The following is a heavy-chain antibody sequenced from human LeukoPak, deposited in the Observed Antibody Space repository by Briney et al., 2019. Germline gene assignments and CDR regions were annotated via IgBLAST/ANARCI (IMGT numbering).Heavy chain of an antibody. CDR1: GGSFSGYY. J-gene: IGHJ6*02. V-gene: IGHV4-34*01. CDR2: INHSGST. D-gene: IGHD2-21*01. CDR3: ARPISTPHAYYYGMDV. Sequence: PSETLSLTCAVYGGSFSGYYWSWIRQPPGKGLEWIGEINHSGSTNYNPSLKSRVTISVDTSKNPFSLKLSSVTAADTAVYYCARPISTPHAYYYGMDVWGQGTTVTVSS.